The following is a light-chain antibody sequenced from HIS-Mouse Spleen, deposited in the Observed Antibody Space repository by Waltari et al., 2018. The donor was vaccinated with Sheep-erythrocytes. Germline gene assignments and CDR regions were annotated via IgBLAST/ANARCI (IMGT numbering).Light chain of an antibody. CDR3: MQGTHWPPYT. CDR1: QSLVHSDGNTY. Sequence: DVVMTQSPLSLPVTLGQPASISCRSSQSLVHSDGNTYLNWFQQRPGQSPRRLSYKVSYRDSGVPDRFSGSGSGTDFTLKISRVEAEDVGVYYCMQGTHWPPYTFGQGTKLEIK. J-gene: IGKJ2*01. V-gene: IGKV2-30*02. CDR2: KVS.